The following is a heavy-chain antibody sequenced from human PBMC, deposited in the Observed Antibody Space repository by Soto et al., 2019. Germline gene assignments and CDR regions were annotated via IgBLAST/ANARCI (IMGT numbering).Heavy chain of an antibody. J-gene: IGHJ4*02. CDR2: INHSGST. CDR1: GGSFSGYY. D-gene: IGHD3-3*01. CDR3: ARKGYDFWSGYYTGY. V-gene: IGHV4-34*01. Sequence: SETLSLTCAVYGGSFSGYYWSWIRQPPGKWLEWIGEINHSGSTNYNPSLKSRVTISVDTSKNQFSLKLSSVTAADTAVYYCARKGYDFWSGYYTGYWGQGXLVTVYS.